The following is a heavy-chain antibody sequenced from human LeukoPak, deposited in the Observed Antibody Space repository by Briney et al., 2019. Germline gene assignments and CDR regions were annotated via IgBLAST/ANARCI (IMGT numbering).Heavy chain of an antibody. Sequence: QAGGSLRLSCAASGFTFSSYWMSWVRQAPGKGLEWVANIKQDGSEKYYVDSVKGRFTISRDNAKNSLYLQMNSLRAEDTAVYYCASGLGGQIVGATAVDYWGQGTLVTVSS. V-gene: IGHV3-7*01. D-gene: IGHD1-26*01. CDR3: ASGLGGQIVGATAVDY. J-gene: IGHJ4*02. CDR2: IKQDGSEK. CDR1: GFTFSSYW.